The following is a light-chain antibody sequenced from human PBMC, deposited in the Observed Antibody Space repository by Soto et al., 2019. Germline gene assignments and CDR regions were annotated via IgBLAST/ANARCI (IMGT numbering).Light chain of an antibody. CDR1: QNVNNY. CDR3: QQYGSSGT. J-gene: IGKJ1*01. V-gene: IGKV3-20*01. CDR2: GAS. Sequence: DIVLTQSPATLYLSPGERATLSCRASQNVNNYLAWYQQKPGQAPRLLIYGASSRATAIPYRFSGSGSGTDFTLTISRLEPEDFAVYYCQQYGSSGTFGQGTKVDIK.